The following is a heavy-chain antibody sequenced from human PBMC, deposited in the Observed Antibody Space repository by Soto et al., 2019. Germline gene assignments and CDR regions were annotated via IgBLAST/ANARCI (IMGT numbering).Heavy chain of an antibody. CDR2: MNPNSGNT. CDR3: AREYGSGSYYQTEYYYYMDV. D-gene: IGHD3-10*01. CDR1: GYTFTSYD. V-gene: IGHV1-8*01. Sequence: QVQLVQSGAEVKKPGASVKVSCKASGYTFTSYDINWVRQATGQGREWMGWMNPNSGNTGYAQKFQGRVTMTRNTSRSTAYMELSSLRSEDTAVYYCAREYGSGSYYQTEYYYYMDVWGKGTTVTVSS. J-gene: IGHJ6*03.